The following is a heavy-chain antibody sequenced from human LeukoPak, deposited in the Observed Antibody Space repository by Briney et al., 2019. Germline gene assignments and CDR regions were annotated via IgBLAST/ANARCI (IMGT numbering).Heavy chain of an antibody. CDR3: ARTVQQLGPYSNWFDF. CDR1: GGTFSIYA. D-gene: IGHD6-6*01. CDR2: IIPIFGTA. V-gene: IGHV1-69*05. J-gene: IGHJ5*01. Sequence: SVKLSCKASGGTFSIYAISWVRHAPGQGLEWMGGIIPIFGTANYAQNSQGKVTITTAGSTSTAYMELSRLRSEDTAVSYCARTVQQLGPYSNWFDFWGQGTLVTVSS.